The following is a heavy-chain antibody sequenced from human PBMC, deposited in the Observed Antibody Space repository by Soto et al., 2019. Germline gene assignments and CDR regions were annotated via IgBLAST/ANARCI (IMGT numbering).Heavy chain of an antibody. Sequence: GASVKVSCKASGGTFSSYAISWVRQAPGQGLEWMGIINPSGGSTSYAQKFQGRVTMTRDTSTSTVYMELSSLRSEDTAVYYCVRESTPTRWFDPWGQGTLVTVSS. J-gene: IGHJ5*02. CDR3: VRESTPTRWFDP. D-gene: IGHD2-2*01. CDR1: GGTFSSYA. CDR2: INPSGGST. V-gene: IGHV1-46*03.